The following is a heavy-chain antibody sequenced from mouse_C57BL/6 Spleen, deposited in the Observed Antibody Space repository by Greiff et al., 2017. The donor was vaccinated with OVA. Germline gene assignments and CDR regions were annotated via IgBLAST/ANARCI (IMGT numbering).Heavy chain of an antibody. CDR3: ARGYDSYAMDY. D-gene: IGHD1-1*02. CDR2: IYPGDGAT. V-gene: IGHV1-80*01. Sequence: VKLQQSGAELVKPGASVKISCKASGYAFSSYWMNWVKQRPGKGLEWIGQIYPGDGATNYNGKFKGKATLTADKSSSAAYMQLSSLTSEDSAVYFCARGYDSYAMDYWGQGTSVTVSS. J-gene: IGHJ4*01. CDR1: GYAFSSYW.